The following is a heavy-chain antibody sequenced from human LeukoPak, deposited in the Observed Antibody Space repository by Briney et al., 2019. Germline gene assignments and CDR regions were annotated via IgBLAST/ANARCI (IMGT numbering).Heavy chain of an antibody. CDR2: IYYSGST. D-gene: IGHD1-26*01. J-gene: IGHJ4*02. CDR1: GDSISSYY. Sequence: SETLSLTCTVSGDSISSYYWSWIRQPPGKGLEWIGYIYYSGSTNYNPSLKSRVTISVDTSKNQFSLKLSSVTAADTAVYYCAAKIVGATPSYYFDYWGQGTLVTVSS. CDR3: AAKIVGATPSYYFDY. V-gene: IGHV4-59*08.